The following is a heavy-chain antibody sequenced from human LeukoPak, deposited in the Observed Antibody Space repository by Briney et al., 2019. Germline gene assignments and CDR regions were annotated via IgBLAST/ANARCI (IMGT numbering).Heavy chain of an antibody. D-gene: IGHD6-6*01. Sequence: SQTLSLTCAISGDSVSSNTAAWSWIRLSPSRGLEWLGRTYFRSTWYTDYAASVKSRIIINPDTSKNQLSLQLNSVTPEDTAVYYCARDQQYSTSYPIDYWGQGTLVTVSS. CDR3: ARDQQYSTSYPIDY. V-gene: IGHV6-1*01. CDR1: GDSVSSNTAA. J-gene: IGHJ4*02. CDR2: TYFRSTWYT.